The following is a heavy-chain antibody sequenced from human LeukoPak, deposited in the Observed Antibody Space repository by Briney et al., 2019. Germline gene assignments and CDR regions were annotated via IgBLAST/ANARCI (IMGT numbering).Heavy chain of an antibody. V-gene: IGHV1-69*05. J-gene: IGHJ4*02. CDR1: GGTFNSYA. Sequence: GASVKVSCKASGGTFNSYAISWVRQAPGQGLEWMGGIIPIFGTANYAQKFQGRVTMTRDTSISTAYMELSSLRSDDTAVYYCARKFLGSRGYYFDYWGQGTLVTVSS. CDR2: IIPIFGTA. D-gene: IGHD3-10*01. CDR3: ARKFLGSRGYYFDY.